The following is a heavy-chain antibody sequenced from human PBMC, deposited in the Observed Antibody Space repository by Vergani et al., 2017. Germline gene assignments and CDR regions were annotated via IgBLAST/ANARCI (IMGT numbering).Heavy chain of an antibody. D-gene: IGHD5-18*01. J-gene: IGHJ5*02. Sequence: QVQLPESGPGLVKPPGTLSLTCAVSGISVSSDKWWTWVRQPPGKGLEWIAEIFHDGGTNPSLKSRATIVLDKSKNQISLNLNSVTAADTAVYYCAREYERGYSYGTWGQGILVTVSS. CDR3: AREYERGYSYGT. CDR1: GISVSSDKW. V-gene: IGHV4-4*03. CDR2: IFHDGGT.